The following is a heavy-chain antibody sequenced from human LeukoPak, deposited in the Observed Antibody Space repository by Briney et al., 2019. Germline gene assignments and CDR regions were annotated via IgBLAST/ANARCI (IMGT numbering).Heavy chain of an antibody. V-gene: IGHV3-74*01. CDR3: AREIYDSYDY. CDR2: INSDESTT. Sequence: PGGSLRLSCVASGFTLSGHWMHWVRQAPGKGLVWVSRINSDESTTVYADSVKGRFTISRDNAKNTLYLQMNSLRAEDTAVYYCAREIYDSYDYWGQGTLVTVSS. CDR1: GFTLSGHW. J-gene: IGHJ4*02. D-gene: IGHD3-10*01.